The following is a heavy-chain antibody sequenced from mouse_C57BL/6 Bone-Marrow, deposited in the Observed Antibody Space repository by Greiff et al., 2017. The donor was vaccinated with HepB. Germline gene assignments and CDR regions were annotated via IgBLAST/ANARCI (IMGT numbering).Heavy chain of an antibody. CDR3: VRGTAWFAY. CDR1: GFSFNTYA. CDR2: IRSKSNNYAT. V-gene: IGHV10-1*01. Sequence: EVMLVESGGGLVQPKGSLKLSCAASGFSFNTYAMNWVRQAPGKGLEWVARIRSKSNNYATYYADSVKDRFTISRDDSESMLYLQMNNLKTEDTAMYYCVRGTAWFAYWGQGTLVTVSA. J-gene: IGHJ3*01. D-gene: IGHD3-3*01.